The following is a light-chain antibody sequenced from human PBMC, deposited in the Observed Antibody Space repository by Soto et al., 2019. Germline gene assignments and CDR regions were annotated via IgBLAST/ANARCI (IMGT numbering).Light chain of an antibody. CDR3: QQYGSSALT. J-gene: IGKJ5*01. V-gene: IGKV3-20*01. CDR1: QSVSSSY. Sequence: EIVLTQSPGTLSLSPGERATLSCRASQSVSSSYLAWYQQKPGQAPRLLIYGASIRATGIPDRFSGSGSGPDFTLTISRLEPEDFAVYYCQQYGSSALTFGQGTRLEIK. CDR2: GAS.